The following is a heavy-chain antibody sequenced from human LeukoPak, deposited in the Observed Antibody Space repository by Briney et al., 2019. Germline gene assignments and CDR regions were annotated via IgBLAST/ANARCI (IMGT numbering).Heavy chain of an antibody. V-gene: IGHV4-61*02. Sequence: SETLSLTCTVSGGSISSGSYYWSWIRQPAGKGLEWIGRIYTSGSTNYNPSLKSRVTISVDTSKNQFSLKLSSVTAADTAVYYCARDWSSGYLDYWGQGTLVTVPS. J-gene: IGHJ4*02. CDR2: IYTSGST. CDR3: ARDWSSGYLDY. CDR1: GGSISSGSYY. D-gene: IGHD3-22*01.